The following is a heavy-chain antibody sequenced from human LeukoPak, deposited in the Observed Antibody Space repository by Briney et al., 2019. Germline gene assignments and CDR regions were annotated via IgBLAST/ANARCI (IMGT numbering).Heavy chain of an antibody. Sequence: SETLSLTCAVYVGSFSGYYWSWIRQPPWKGLEWIGEINHSGSTNYNPSLKSRVTISVDTSKDQFSLKLSSVTAADTAVYYCARDGGDSSSGQYFDYWGQGTLVTVSS. CDR1: VGSFSGYY. D-gene: IGHD6-6*01. V-gene: IGHV4-34*01. J-gene: IGHJ4*02. CDR2: INHSGST. CDR3: ARDGGDSSSGQYFDY.